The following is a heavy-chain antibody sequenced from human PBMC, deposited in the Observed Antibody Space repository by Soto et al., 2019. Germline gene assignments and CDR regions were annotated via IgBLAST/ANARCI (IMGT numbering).Heavy chain of an antibody. V-gene: IGHV3-66*01. CDR1: GFTDSSNY. CDR2: IYSGGST. CDR3: AKGRSYYYYYGVDV. Sequence: GSLRLSCAASGFTDSSNYMSWVRQAPGKGLEWVSVIYSGGSTYYADSVKGRFTISRDNSKNTLYLQMNSLRAEDTALYYCAKGRSYYYYYGVDVWGQGTTVTVSS. J-gene: IGHJ6*02.